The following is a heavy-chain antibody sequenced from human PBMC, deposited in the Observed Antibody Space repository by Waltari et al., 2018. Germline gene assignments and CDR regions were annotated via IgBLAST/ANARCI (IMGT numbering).Heavy chain of an antibody. V-gene: IGHV3-30*18. CDR3: AKDAFGNTYLDH. D-gene: IGHD3-10*01. J-gene: IGHJ5*02. CDR1: GFSLCNFG. CDR2: AFFDGIKT. Sequence: QVQLVESGGGVVQPGMSLGLSCAASGFSLCNFGMHWVRQAPGKGLEWVALAFFDGIKTDYADSVRGRFTISRDNSKNTLYLDINNLRVDDTGIYYCAKDAFGNTYLDHWGQGTVVTVSS.